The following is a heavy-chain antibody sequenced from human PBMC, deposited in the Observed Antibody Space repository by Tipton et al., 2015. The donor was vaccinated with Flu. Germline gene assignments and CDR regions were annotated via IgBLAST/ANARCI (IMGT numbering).Heavy chain of an antibody. CDR3: ARGPTVVTPVYAFDI. Sequence: TLSLTCTVSGASISSAAYYWSWIRQPAGKGLEWIGRIYTSGSTNYNPSLKSRVSISLDTSKEQFSLKLTSVTAADAAVYYCARGPTVVTPVYAFDIWGQGTMVTVSS. J-gene: IGHJ3*02. D-gene: IGHD4-23*01. CDR2: IYTSGST. CDR1: GASISSAAYY. V-gene: IGHV4-61*02.